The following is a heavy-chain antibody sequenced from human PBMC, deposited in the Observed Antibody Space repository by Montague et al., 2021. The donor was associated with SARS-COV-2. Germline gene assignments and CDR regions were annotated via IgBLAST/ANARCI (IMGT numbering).Heavy chain of an antibody. J-gene: IGHJ5*02. CDR3: ATSSYDFWSGYTQGDNWFDP. D-gene: IGHD3-3*01. CDR2: IYHSGST. CDR1: GYSISSSNW. V-gene: IGHV4-4*02. Sequence: SETLSLTCAVSGYSISSSNWWSWVRQPPGKGLEWIGEIYHSGSTNYNPSLKSRVTISVDKSKDQFSLKLSSVTAADTAVYYCATSSYDFWSGYTQGDNWFDPWGQGTLVTVSS.